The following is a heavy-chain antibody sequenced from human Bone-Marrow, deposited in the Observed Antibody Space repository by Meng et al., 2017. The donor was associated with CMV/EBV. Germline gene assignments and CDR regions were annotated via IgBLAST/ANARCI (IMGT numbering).Heavy chain of an antibody. CDR3: AKDLFPYQMTGFGMDY. J-gene: IGHJ4*02. CDR1: GYTFTSYG. D-gene: IGHD2-2*01. V-gene: IGHV3-30*02. CDR2: TRDDGSNQ. Sequence: SCKASGYTFTSYGISWVRQAPGKGLEWVAYTRDDGSNQHYADSVKGRFTISRDNSKNTLYLQVTSLRAEDTAVYYCAKDLFPYQMTGFGMDYWGQGTLVTVSS.